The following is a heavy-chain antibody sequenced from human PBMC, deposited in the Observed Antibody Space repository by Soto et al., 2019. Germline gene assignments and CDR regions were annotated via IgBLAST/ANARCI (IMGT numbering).Heavy chain of an antibody. CDR2: KDRDRTET. CDR1: GFTFSAYW. J-gene: IGHJ4*02. CDR3: AREKSVLATIGDY. V-gene: IGHV3-7*01. D-gene: IGHD1-26*01. Sequence: PWGSLRLSCAAAGFTFSAYWMTWVRLTPGKGLEWVANKDRDRTETHYVDAVKGRFTISRDNSEDTLYLQMNSLRAEDTAVYYCAREKSVLATIGDYWGQGTRVTVSS.